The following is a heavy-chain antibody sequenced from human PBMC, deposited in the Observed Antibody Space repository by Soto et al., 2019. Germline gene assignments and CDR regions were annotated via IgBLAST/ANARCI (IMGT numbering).Heavy chain of an antibody. CDR3: ARGWGRWPHEKPGDY. CDR1: EYTFANHD. V-gene: IGHV1-8*01. Sequence: QVQLVQSGAELKEPGASVKVSCTASEYTFANHDINWVRQAPGRGLAWMGWMNPNSGNSGFAQKFQDRVPMTRDTSRDTAYMELRNLRSEDTAVYYCARGWGRWPHEKPGDYWGQGTLVTVS. CDR2: MNPNSGNS. J-gene: IGHJ4*02. D-gene: IGHD3-16*01.